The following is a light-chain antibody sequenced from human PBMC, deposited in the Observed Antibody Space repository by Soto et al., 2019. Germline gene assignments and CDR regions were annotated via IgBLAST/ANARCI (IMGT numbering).Light chain of an antibody. J-gene: IGKJ1*01. CDR1: LSVSSD. Sequence: VVTQAPATPFVFPREKTTLSCRASLSVSSDLAWYQQRPGQDPRLLIYGASTRATGIPARFRGSGSGTEFRLTISSLQSEDVATYSCPQYNTWHPKMAFGRGNMV. CDR3: PQYNTWHPKMA. V-gene: IGKV3-15*01. CDR2: GAS.